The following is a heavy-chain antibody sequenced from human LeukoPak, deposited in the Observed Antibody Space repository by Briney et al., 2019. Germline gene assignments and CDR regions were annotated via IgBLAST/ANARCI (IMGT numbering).Heavy chain of an antibody. Sequence: ASVNVSCKASGYTFTSYGISWVRQAPGQGLEWMGWISAYNGNTNYAQNLQGRVTMTTDTSTSTAYMELRSLRSDDTAVYYCASHYCSSTSCYDGYYYYGMDVWGQGTTVTVSS. CDR3: ASHYCSSTSCYDGYYYYGMDV. J-gene: IGHJ6*02. CDR2: ISAYNGNT. V-gene: IGHV1-18*01. D-gene: IGHD2-2*01. CDR1: GYTFTSYG.